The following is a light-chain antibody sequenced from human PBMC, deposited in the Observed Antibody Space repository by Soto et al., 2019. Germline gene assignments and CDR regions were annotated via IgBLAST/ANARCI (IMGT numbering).Light chain of an antibody. Sequence: DIQMTQSPSSLSASVGDRVTITCQASQDISNNLNWYQHKPGEAPKLLLYDASNAETAVPSRLSRNGSGTEFTFTISSLQHEDIETYYCQQFDDLTPLTFGGGTKVEIK. CDR1: QDISNN. V-gene: IGKV1-33*01. CDR3: QQFDDLTPLT. J-gene: IGKJ4*01. CDR2: DAS.